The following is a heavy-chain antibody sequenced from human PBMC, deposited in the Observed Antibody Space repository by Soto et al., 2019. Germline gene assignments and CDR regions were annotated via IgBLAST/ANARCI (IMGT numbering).Heavy chain of an antibody. CDR3: ARVGGYGMDV. D-gene: IGHD3-10*01. V-gene: IGHV4-38-2*01. CDR2: IYHSGST. J-gene: IGHJ6*02. CDR1: GYSISSGYY. Sequence: SETLSLTCAVSGYSISSGYYWGWIRQPPGKGLEWIGSIYHSGSTYNNPSLKSRVTISVDTSKNQFSLKLSSVTAADTAVYYCARVGGYGMDVWGQGATVTVSS.